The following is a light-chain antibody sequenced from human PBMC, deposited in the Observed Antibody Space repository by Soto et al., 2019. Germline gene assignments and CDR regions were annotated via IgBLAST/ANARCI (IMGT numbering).Light chain of an antibody. V-gene: IGKV1-5*03. CDR1: QTGYTW. CDR2: EAA. J-gene: IGKJ2*01. Sequence: DIRLTQFASTLSGSVGDRVTIPCPASQTGYTWLAGYQQKPGTAPKLLIYEAATLHRGVPSRFTGSGSGTEFSLVISRLQPDDFATYYCQQYSSYSPYTFGQGTKVDIK. CDR3: QQYSSYSPYT.